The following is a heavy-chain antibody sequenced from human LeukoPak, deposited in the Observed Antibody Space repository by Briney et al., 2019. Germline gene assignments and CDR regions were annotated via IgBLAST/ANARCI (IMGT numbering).Heavy chain of an antibody. J-gene: IGHJ2*01. CDR2: ISGSGGST. V-gene: IGHV3-23*01. CDR3: AKDGPYCGGDCYWYFDL. CDR1: GFTFSSYA. D-gene: IGHD2-21*02. Sequence: GGSLRLSCAASGFTFSSYAMSWVRQAPGKGLEWVSAISGSGGSTYYADSVKGRFTISRDNSKNTPYLQMNSLRAEDTAVYYCAKDGPYCGGDCYWYFDLWGRGTLVTVSS.